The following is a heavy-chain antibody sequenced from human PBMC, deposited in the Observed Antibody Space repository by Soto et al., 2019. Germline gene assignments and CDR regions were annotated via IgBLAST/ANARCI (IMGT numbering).Heavy chain of an antibody. Sequence: SETLSLTCSVSGASVSRNYWGWVRQAPGKGLEFIGHVRHTGDTTESPSLKSRIVLSIDTSSNRFSLKVFSMTAADTAVYFCARLACDNVWNYYYFDPWGQGTLFTVSS. CDR2: VRHTGDT. CDR1: GASVSRNY. V-gene: IGHV4-59*02. J-gene: IGHJ4*02. D-gene: IGHD3-10*01. CDR3: ARLACDNVWNYYYFDP.